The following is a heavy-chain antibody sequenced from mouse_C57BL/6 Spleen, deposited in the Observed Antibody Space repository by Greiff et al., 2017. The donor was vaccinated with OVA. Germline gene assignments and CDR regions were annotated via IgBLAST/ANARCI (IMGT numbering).Heavy chain of an antibody. CDR2: ISSGGSYT. Sequence: EVKLMESGGDLVKPGGSLKLSCAASGFTLSSYGMSWVRQTPDKRLEWVATISSGGSYTYYPDSVKGRFTISRDNAKNTRYLQMSSLKSEDTAMYYCARANSNSRYFDYWGQVTTLTVSS. CDR1: GFTLSSYG. D-gene: IGHD2-5*01. V-gene: IGHV5-6*01. J-gene: IGHJ2*01. CDR3: ARANSNSRYFDY.